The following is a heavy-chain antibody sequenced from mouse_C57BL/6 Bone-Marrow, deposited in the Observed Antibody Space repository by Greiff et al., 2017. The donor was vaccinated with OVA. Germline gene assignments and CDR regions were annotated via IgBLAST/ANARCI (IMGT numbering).Heavy chain of an antibody. Sequence: EVQLQQSGAELVRPGASVKLSCTASGFNIKDDYMHWVKQRPEQGLEWIGWIDPENGDTEYASKFQGKATITADTSSNTAYLQLSSLTSEDTAVYCCSPSTVGDYWGQGTTLTVSS. J-gene: IGHJ2*01. CDR2: IDPENGDT. CDR1: GFNIKDDY. V-gene: IGHV14-4*01. CDR3: SPSTVGDY. D-gene: IGHD1-1*01.